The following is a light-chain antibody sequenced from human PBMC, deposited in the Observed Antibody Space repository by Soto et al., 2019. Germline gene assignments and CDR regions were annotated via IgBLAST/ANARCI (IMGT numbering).Light chain of an antibody. Sequence: EIVMTQSPAILSVSPGERATLSCRASQSVSSNLAWYQQKPGQTPRLLIYGASTRATGIPARFSGSGSGTEFTLTISGLQSEDFATYYCQQYNNWPVTFGGGTKVDIK. CDR3: QQYNNWPVT. J-gene: IGKJ4*01. CDR2: GAS. CDR1: QSVSSN. V-gene: IGKV3-15*01.